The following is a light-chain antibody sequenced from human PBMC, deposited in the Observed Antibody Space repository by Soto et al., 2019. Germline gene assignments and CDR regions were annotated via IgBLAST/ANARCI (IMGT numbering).Light chain of an antibody. CDR3: FAYAGRSTWV. V-gene: IGLV2-23*01. J-gene: IGLJ3*02. Sequence: QSVLTQPASMSGSPGQSINISCTGTDSDVGSYKLVSWYQQFPGKAPRLMMSETSKRFSGTSDRFSGSKSGNTASLTISGLRAEDEAYYYCFAYAGRSTWVFGGGTKLTVL. CDR1: DSDVGSYKL. CDR2: ETS.